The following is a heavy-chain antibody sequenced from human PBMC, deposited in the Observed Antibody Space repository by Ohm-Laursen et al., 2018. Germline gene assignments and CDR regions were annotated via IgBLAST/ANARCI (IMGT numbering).Heavy chain of an antibody. Sequence: ASVKVSCNASGYTFTSYDINWVRQATGQGLEWMGWMNPNSGNTGYAQKFQGRVTMTRNTSISTAYMELSSLRSEDTAVYYCAGEGQYYDFWSGYSTEGFDYWGQGTLVTVSS. CDR2: MNPNSGNT. CDR3: AGEGQYYDFWSGYSTEGFDY. D-gene: IGHD3-3*01. CDR1: GYTFTSYD. J-gene: IGHJ4*02. V-gene: IGHV1-8*01.